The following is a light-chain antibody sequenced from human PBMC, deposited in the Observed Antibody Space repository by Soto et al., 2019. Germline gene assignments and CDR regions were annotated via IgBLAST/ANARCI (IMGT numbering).Light chain of an antibody. CDR1: QSVSNNY. J-gene: IGKJ1*01. V-gene: IGKV3-20*01. Sequence: EIVLTQSPGTLSLSPGERPPLASRASQSVSNNYLAWYQQNPGQAPRLLIYGASNTATGSPDRCSGSGSGTDFTLTTSRLEPEDFAVYYCQQYGSSGTFGQG. CDR3: QQYGSSGT. CDR2: GAS.